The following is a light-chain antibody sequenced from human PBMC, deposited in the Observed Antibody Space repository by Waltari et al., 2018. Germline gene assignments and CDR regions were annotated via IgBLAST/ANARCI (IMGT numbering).Light chain of an antibody. CDR2: DAS. CDR3: QQRSNWPQWT. CDR1: QSVSSY. Sequence: EIVLTQSPATLSLSPGERATLSCRASQSVSSYLAWYHQKPGQAPRLLIYDASNRATGIPARFSGSGSGTDFTLTISSLEPEDFAVYCCQQRSNWPQWTFGQGTKVEI. J-gene: IGKJ1*01. V-gene: IGKV3-11*01.